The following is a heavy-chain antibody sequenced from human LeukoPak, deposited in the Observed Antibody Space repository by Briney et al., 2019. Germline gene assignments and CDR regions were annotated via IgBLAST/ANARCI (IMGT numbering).Heavy chain of an antibody. CDR3: ARHSEDYYYYYMDV. CDR2: IYYSGST. V-gene: IGHV4-39*01. J-gene: IGHJ6*03. D-gene: IGHD3-10*01. CDR1: GGSISSSSYY. Sequence: KPSETLSLTCTVSGGSISSSSYYWGWIRQPPGKGLEWIGSIYYSGSTYYNPSLKSRVTISVDTSKNQFSLKLSSVTAADTAVYYCARHSEDYYYYYMDVWGKGTTVTISS.